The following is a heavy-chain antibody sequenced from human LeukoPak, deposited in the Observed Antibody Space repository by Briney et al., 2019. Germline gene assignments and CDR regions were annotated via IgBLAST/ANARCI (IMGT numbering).Heavy chain of an antibody. CDR3: ARDRVGATLGYYYYMDV. CDR1: GGSISSYY. CDR2: IYYSGST. V-gene: IGHV4-59*01. Sequence: SETLSLTCTVSGGSISSYYWSWIRQPPGKGLERIGNIYYSGSTNYNPSLKSRVTISVDTSKSQFSLKLSSVTAADTAVYYCARDRVGATLGYYYYMDVWGKGTTVTVSS. J-gene: IGHJ6*03. D-gene: IGHD1-26*01.